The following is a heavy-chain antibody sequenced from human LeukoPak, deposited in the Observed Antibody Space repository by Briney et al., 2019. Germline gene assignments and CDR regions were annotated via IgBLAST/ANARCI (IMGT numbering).Heavy chain of an antibody. Sequence: GASVKVSCKASGYTFTGYYMHWVRQAPGQGLGGMGGSNPNSGGTNYAQKFQGWVTMTRDTSISTAYMELSRLRSDDTAVYYCARDHCSGGSCYSSFDYWGQGTLVTVSS. V-gene: IGHV1-2*04. J-gene: IGHJ4*02. CDR2: SNPNSGGT. CDR3: ARDHCSGGSCYSSFDY. CDR1: GYTFTGYY. D-gene: IGHD2-15*01.